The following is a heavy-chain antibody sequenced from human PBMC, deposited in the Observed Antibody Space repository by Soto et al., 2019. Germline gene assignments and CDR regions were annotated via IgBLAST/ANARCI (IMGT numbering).Heavy chain of an antibody. J-gene: IGHJ4*02. CDR2: IWYDGSNK. Sequence: PGGSLRLSCAASGFTFSSYGMHWVRQAPGKGLEWVAVIWYDGSNKYYADSVKGRFTISRDNSKNTLYLQMNSLRAEDTALFYCARMGRDGYNFLLYFDYWGQGTLVTVSS. CDR1: GFTFSSYG. D-gene: IGHD5-12*01. CDR3: ARMGRDGYNFLLYFDY. V-gene: IGHV3-33*01.